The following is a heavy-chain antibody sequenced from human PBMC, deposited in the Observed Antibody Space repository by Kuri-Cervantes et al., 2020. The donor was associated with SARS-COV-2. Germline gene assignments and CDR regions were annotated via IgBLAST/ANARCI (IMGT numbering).Heavy chain of an antibody. J-gene: IGHJ5*02. CDR3: ARDLSAGPNWFDP. Sequence: SETLSLTCTVSGGSTSSQSYYWGWIRQPPGKGLEWIGSVYYSGTTYYNPSLKSRVTISLDTSKNQLSLKLSSVTAADTAVYYCARDLSAGPNWFDPWGQGTLVTVSS. CDR2: VYYSGTT. D-gene: IGHD6-13*01. V-gene: IGHV4-39*07. CDR1: GGSTSSQSYY.